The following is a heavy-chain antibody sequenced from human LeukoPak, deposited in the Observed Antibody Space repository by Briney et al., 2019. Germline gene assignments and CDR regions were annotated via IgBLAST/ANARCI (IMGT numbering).Heavy chain of an antibody. D-gene: IGHD6-13*01. J-gene: IGHJ4*02. Sequence: PSETLSLTCTVSGGSISSYYWSWIRQPAGKGLEWIGRIYTSGSTNYNPSRKSRVTMSVDTSKNQFSLKLSSVTAADTAVYYCARRSRYSNSLYFYYLGQGTLVTV. V-gene: IGHV4-4*07. CDR3: ARRSRYSNSLYFYY. CDR2: IYTSGST. CDR1: GGSISSYY.